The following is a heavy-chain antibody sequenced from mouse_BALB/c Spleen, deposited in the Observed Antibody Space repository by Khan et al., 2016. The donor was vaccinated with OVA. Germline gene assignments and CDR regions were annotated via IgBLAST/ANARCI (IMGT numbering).Heavy chain of an antibody. D-gene: IGHD2-4*01. V-gene: IGHV2-2*02. Sequence: QVQLKQSGPGLVQPSQSLSITCTVSGFSLTSYGVHWVRLSPGKGLEWLGVLWSGGSTDYNAAFISRLSISKDNSKSQVFFKMNSLQANVTAIYYCARNYDYNEGLAYWGQGTLVTVAA. CDR3: ARNYDYNEGLAY. J-gene: IGHJ3*01. CDR2: LWSGGST. CDR1: GFSLTSYG.